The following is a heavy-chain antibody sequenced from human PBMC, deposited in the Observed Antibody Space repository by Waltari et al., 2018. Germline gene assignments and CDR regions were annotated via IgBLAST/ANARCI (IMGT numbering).Heavy chain of an antibody. CDR2: IYYSGST. D-gene: IGHD2-15*01. CDR3: ARGRLAAPSGWFDP. Sequence: QVQLQESGPGLVKPSETLSLTCTVSGGSISSYYWSWIRQPPGKGLEWIGYIYYSGSTNYNPSLKNRVTISVDTSKNQFSLKLSSVTAADTAVYYCARGRLAAPSGWFDPWGQGTLVTVSS. V-gene: IGHV4-59*01. CDR1: GGSISSYY. J-gene: IGHJ5*02.